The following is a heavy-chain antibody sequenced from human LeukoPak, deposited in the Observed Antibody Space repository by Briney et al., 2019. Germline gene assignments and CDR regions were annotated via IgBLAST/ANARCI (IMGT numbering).Heavy chain of an antibody. CDR3: ARESWYRFEY. J-gene: IGHJ4*02. V-gene: IGHV3-11*04. D-gene: IGHD6-13*01. Sequence: GGSLRLSCAASGFFFSDYYMSWIRQTPGKGLEWIAYMSSDDSPNKYADSVKGRFTISGDNAQNSVHLQMNNLRVDDTAVYYCARESWYRFEYWGQGTVVTVSS. CDR1: GFFFSDYY. CDR2: MSSDDSPN.